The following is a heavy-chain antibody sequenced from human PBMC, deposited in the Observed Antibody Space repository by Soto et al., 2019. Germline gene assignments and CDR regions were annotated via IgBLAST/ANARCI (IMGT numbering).Heavy chain of an antibody. V-gene: IGHV4-31*03. Sequence: SETLSLTCTVSGGSISSGGYYWSWIRQHPGKGLEWIGYIYYSGSTYYNPSLKSRVTISVDTSKNQFSLKLSSVTAADTAVYYCARESFGVVRRGIYYYYMDVWAKGTTVTVSS. CDR1: GGSISSGGYY. CDR2: IYYSGST. J-gene: IGHJ6*03. D-gene: IGHD3-3*01. CDR3: ARESFGVVRRGIYYYYMDV.